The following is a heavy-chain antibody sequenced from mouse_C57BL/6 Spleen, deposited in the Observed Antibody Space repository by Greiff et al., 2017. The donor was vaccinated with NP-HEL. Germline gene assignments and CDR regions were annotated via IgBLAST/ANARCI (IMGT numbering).Heavy chain of an antibody. CDR2: IDPEDGGT. V-gene: IGHV14-2*01. J-gene: IGHJ3*01. Sequence: EVQLQQSGAELVKPGASVKLSCTASGFNIKDYYMHWVKQRTEQGLEWIGRIDPEDGGTKYAPKFQGKATITADTSSNTAYLQLSSLTYEDTAVYYCVELGRGVAYWGQGTLVTVSA. D-gene: IGHD4-1*01. CDR1: GFNIKDYY. CDR3: VELGRGVAY.